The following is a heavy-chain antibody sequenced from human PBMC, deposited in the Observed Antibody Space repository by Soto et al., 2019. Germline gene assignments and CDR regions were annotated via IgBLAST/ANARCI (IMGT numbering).Heavy chain of an antibody. CDR2: IIPIFGTA. CDR3: ARNSGYSSSWYGVYYFDY. V-gene: IGHV1-69*13. D-gene: IGHD6-13*01. Sequence: SVKVSCKASGGTFSSYAISWVRQAPGHGLEWMGGIIPIFGTANYAQKFQGRVTITADESTSTAYMELSSLRSEDTAVYYCARNSGYSSSWYGVYYFDYWGQGTLVTVSS. CDR1: GGTFSSYA. J-gene: IGHJ4*02.